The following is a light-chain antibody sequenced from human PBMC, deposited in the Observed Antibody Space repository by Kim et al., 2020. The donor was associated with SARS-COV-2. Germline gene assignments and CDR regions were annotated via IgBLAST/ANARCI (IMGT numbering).Light chain of an antibody. J-gene: IGLJ3*02. CDR1: SGRIASNY. CDR2: EDN. CDR3: QSYDSSTWV. V-gene: IGLV6-57*03. Sequence: GKTVTSACTRSSGRIASNYVQWYQQRPGSAPTTVIYEDNQRRSGVPDRFSGSIDSSSNSASLTISGLKTEDEADYYCQSYDSSTWVFGGGTQLTVL.